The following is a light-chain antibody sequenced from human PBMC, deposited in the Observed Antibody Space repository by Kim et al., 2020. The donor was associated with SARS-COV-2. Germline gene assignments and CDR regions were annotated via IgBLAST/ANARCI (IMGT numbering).Light chain of an antibody. CDR3: LQANSFPRT. Sequence: DIQMTQSPSSVSASVGDRVTITCRASQDVSSWLVWYQQKPGKAPKVLIYAASTLHSGVPSRFSGIGSGTDFTLTINSLQPEDFATYYCLQANSFPRTFGQGTKVDIK. CDR2: AAS. CDR1: QDVSSW. J-gene: IGKJ1*01. V-gene: IGKV1-12*01.